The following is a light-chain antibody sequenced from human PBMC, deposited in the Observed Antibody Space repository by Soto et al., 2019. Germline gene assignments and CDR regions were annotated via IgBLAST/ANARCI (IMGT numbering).Light chain of an antibody. V-gene: IGKV3-11*01. CDR3: LSRFDWPT. CDR1: QSVSAY. Sequence: EVVLTQSPDALSLSPGERATVSCRASQSVSAYLAWYQQRPGQAPRLLIYDVSNRAPGIPDRLSGGGSGTDFTLSISSLQPEDSATYYCLSRFDWPTFGGGATLEIK. J-gene: IGKJ4*01. CDR2: DVS.